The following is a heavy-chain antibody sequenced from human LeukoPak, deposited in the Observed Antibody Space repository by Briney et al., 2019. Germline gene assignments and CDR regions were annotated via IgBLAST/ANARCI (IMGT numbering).Heavy chain of an antibody. CDR1: GGTFSSYA. D-gene: IGHD3-10*01. Sequence: SVKVSCKASGGTFSSYAISWVRQAPGQGLEWMGGIIPIFGTANYAQKFQGRVTITTDEATSTAYMELSSLRSEDTAVYYCARVAQSYGSGSYEDFDYWGQGTLVTVSS. J-gene: IGHJ4*02. CDR2: IIPIFGTA. V-gene: IGHV1-69*05. CDR3: ARVAQSYGSGSYEDFDY.